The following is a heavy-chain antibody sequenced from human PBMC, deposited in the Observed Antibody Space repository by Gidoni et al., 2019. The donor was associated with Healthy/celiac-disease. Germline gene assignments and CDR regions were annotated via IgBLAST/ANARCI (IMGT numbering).Heavy chain of an antibody. CDR3: ARHGEFYSGSYYGYHDAFDI. Sequence: QLQLQESGPGLLKPSEHLSLTCTVSGGSISSSSHHWRWLRQPPGKGLEWIGSICYRGSIYYNPSLKSRVTISVDTSKNQFSLKLSSVTAADTAVYYCARHGEFYSGSYYGYHDAFDIWGQGTMVTVSS. D-gene: IGHD1-26*01. V-gene: IGHV4-39*01. CDR2: ICYRGSI. J-gene: IGHJ3*02. CDR1: GGSISSSSHH.